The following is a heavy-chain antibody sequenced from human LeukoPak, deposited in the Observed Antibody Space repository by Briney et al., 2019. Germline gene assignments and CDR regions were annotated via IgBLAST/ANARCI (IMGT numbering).Heavy chain of an antibody. CDR3: ARMVPAGTHNY. CDR2: IYASGSS. Sequence: PSETLSLTCTVSGGSLSSYYWSWIRQPAGKGLEWIGHIYASGSSDYNPSLKSRVTMSLDMAKNQFSLRLTSVTAADTAVYFCARMVPAGTHNYWGQGLLVTVSS. CDR1: GGSLSSYY. V-gene: IGHV4-4*07. J-gene: IGHJ4*02. D-gene: IGHD2-2*01.